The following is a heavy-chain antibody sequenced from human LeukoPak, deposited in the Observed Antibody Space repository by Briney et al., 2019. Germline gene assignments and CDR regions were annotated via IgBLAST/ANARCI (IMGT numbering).Heavy chain of an antibody. CDR1: GFTFDDYA. CDR3: AKSSGRFLEWTASYFDY. V-gene: IGHV3-9*03. Sequence: GGSLRLSCAASGFTFDDYAMHWVRQAPGKGLELVSGISWNSGSIGYADSVKGRFTISRDNAKNSLYLQMNSLRAEDMALYYCAKSSGRFLEWTASYFDYWGQGTLVTVSS. J-gene: IGHJ4*02. D-gene: IGHD3-3*01. CDR2: ISWNSGSI.